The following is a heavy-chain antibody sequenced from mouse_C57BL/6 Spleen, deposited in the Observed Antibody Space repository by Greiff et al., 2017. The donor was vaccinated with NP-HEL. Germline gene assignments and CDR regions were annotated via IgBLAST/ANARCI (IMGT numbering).Heavy chain of an antibody. V-gene: IGHV1-64*01. CDR2: IHPNSGST. CDR3: AKRGSSGYYAMDY. J-gene: IGHJ4*01. CDR1: GYTFTSYW. Sequence: QVQLQQPGAELVKPGASVKLSCKASGYTFTSYWMHWVKQRPGQGLEWIGMIHPNSGSTNYNEKFKSKATLTVAKSSSTAYMQLSSLTSEDSAVYYCAKRGSSGYYAMDYWGQGTSVTVSS. D-gene: IGHD3-2*02.